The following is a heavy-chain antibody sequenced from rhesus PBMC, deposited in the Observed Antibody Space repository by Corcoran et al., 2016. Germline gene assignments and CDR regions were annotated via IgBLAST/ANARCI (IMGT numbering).Heavy chain of an antibody. D-gene: IGHD4-23*01. V-gene: IGHV4-65*01. CDR1: GGSVSSSNW. Sequence: QVQLQESGPGLVKPSETLSLTCAVSGGSVSSSNWWSWIRQPPGKGLVWIWYISGSSGSTYYNPSLKSRVTISTDPSKHQFSLKLSSVTAADTAVYYCARDTVTKGFDYWGQGVLVTVSS. CDR2: ISGSSGST. CDR3: ARDTVTKGFDY. J-gene: IGHJ4*01.